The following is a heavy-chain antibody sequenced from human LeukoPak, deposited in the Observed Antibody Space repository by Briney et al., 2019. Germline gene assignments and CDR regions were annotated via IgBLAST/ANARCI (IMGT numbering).Heavy chain of an antibody. V-gene: IGHV3-49*03. D-gene: IGHD3-22*01. CDR2: IRSKAYGGTT. Sequence: GGSLRLSCTASGFTFGDYAMSWFRQAPGKGLEWVGFIRSKAYGGTTEYAASVKGRFAISRDDSKSIAYLQMNSLKTEDTAVYYCTREKGDYYETPQVAPSDYWGQGTLVTVSS. CDR3: TREKGDYYETPQVAPSDY. J-gene: IGHJ4*02. CDR1: GFTFGDYA.